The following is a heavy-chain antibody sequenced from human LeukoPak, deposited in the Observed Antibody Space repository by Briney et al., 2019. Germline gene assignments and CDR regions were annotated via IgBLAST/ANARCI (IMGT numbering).Heavy chain of an antibody. CDR1: GGSISTTNW. J-gene: IGHJ4*02. V-gene: IGHV4-4*02. CDR2: FHLSWRT. Sequence: PSETLSLTCGVSGGSISTTNWWTWVRPPPGEGLEWIGAFHLSWRTHYTPSLESRLTMSVDMSENHISLRLTSVTAADTAVYYCAREGGPYLPLDYSGQGTLVTVSS. CDR3: AREGGPYLPLDY.